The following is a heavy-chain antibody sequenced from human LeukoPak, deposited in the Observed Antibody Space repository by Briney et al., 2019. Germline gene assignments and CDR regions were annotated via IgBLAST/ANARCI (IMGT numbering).Heavy chain of an antibody. CDR3: ARSSIIAAAGPYYFDN. V-gene: IGHV1-69*06. Sequence: SVKVSCKASGGTFTSYAISWVRQAPGQGLEWMGGIIPIFGTANYAQKFQGRVTITADKSTSTAYMELSSLRSEDTAVYYCARSSIIAAAGPYYFDNWGQGTLVTVSS. CDR2: IIPIFGTA. J-gene: IGHJ4*02. CDR1: GGTFTSYA. D-gene: IGHD6-13*01.